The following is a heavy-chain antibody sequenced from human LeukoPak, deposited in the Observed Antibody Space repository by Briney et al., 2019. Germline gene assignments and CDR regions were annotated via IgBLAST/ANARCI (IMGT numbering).Heavy chain of an antibody. CDR3: ARAATASSP. CDR1: GYTFTGYY. V-gene: IGHV1-2*02. J-gene: IGHJ5*02. Sequence: ASVKVSCKASGYTFTGYYIHWGRQAPGQGLEWMGWINPNSGGTSYAQNFQGRVTMTRDTSISTAYMELSSLRSDDTAVYYCARAATASSPWGQGTLVTVSS. D-gene: IGHD6-13*01. CDR2: INPNSGGT.